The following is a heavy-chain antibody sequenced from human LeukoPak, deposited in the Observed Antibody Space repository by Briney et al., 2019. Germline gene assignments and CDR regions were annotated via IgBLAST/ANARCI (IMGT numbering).Heavy chain of an antibody. V-gene: IGHV3-53*01. J-gene: IGHJ4*02. Sequence: GGSLRLSCAASGFTVSSNYMIWVRHAPGKGLESVSVIYSGGSTYYADSVKGRFTISRDNSKNTVYLQMNSLRAEDTAVYYCAKYYDYVWGSYRLGYFDYWGQGTLVTVSS. CDR3: AKYYDYVWGSYRLGYFDY. CDR1: GFTVSSNY. CDR2: IYSGGST. D-gene: IGHD3-16*02.